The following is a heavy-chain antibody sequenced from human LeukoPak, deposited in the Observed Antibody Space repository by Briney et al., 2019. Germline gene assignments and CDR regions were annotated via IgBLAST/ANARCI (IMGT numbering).Heavy chain of an antibody. V-gene: IGHV1-69*06. J-gene: IGHJ4*02. D-gene: IGHD3-3*01. Sequence: GASVKVSCKASGGSFSTYATSWVRQAPGQGLEWMGGIIPIFNRTSYAQDFQDRLVITADTSTATAYMELNSLTSEDTAVYYCARGRLDFLRPFDHWGQGTPVTVSS. CDR3: ARGRLDFLRPFDH. CDR1: GGSFSTYA. CDR2: IIPIFNRT.